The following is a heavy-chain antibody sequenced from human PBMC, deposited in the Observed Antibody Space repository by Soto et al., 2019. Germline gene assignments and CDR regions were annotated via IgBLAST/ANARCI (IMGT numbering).Heavy chain of an antibody. V-gene: IGHV1-8*02. Sequence: ASVKVSCKASGYTFTGYYMHWVRQAPGQGLEWMGWINPNSGNTGYAQKFQGRVTMTRNTSISTAYMELSSLRSEDTAVYYCARGLPLSGPRPMDVWGKGTTVTVSS. CDR2: INPNSGNT. CDR1: GYTFTGYY. J-gene: IGHJ6*03. D-gene: IGHD3-10*01. CDR3: ARGLPLSGPRPMDV.